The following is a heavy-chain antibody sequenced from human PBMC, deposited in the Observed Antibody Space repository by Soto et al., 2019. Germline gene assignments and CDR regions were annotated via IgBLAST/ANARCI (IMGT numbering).Heavy chain of an antibody. J-gene: IGHJ4*02. V-gene: IGHV2-70*17. CDR1: GFSLSSYGMC. CDR3: ARIHHYGGRGVDFDY. Sequence: SGPTLVNHKQTLTLTCTFSGFSLSSYGMCVSWIRQPPGKALEWLARIDWDDAKFYRTSLRSRLTISRDTSKNQVVLTMTNMDPEDTATYYCARIHHYGGRGVDFDYWGQGTLVTVSS. CDR2: IDWDDAK. D-gene: IGHD2-15*01.